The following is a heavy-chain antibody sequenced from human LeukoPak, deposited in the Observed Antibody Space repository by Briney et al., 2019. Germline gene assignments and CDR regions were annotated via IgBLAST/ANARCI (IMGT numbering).Heavy chain of an antibody. CDR1: GFTFSSYA. V-gene: IGHV3-23*01. Sequence: QPGGSLRLSCAASGFTFSSYAMNRVRQAPGKGLEWVSSLSDNGGATYYADSVKGRFTISRDNSKNTLYLQMNSLRAEDTAVNYCAKFRSTSGSYPLDYWGQGTLVTVSS. CDR3: AKFRSTSGSYPLDY. J-gene: IGHJ4*02. CDR2: LSDNGGAT. D-gene: IGHD1-26*01.